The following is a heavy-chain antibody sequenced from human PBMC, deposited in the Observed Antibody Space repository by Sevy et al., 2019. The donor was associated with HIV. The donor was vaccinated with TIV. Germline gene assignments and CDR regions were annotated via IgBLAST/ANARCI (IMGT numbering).Heavy chain of an antibody. J-gene: IGHJ4*02. CDR3: ARSYSDL. V-gene: IGHV3-7*01. D-gene: IGHD3-22*01. CDR2: IRQDGNEL. CDR1: GFTFDDYW. Sequence: GGSLRLSCAASGFTFDDYWMQWVRQAPGQGLEWVANIRQDGNELYYADSVKGRFTISRDNAKESLFLQMTNLRVEDTAIYYCARSYSDLWGQGTLVTVSS.